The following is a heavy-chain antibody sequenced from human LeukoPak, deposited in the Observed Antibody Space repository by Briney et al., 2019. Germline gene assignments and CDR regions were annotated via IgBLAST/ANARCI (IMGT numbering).Heavy chain of an antibody. J-gene: IGHJ4*02. CDR3: VRAGWELDY. V-gene: IGHV3-7*01. CDR2: MKEDGSEK. Sequence: TGGSLRLSCAASGFIFREYWMSWVRQAPGKGLQWVAHMKEDGSEKYYLDSVKGRFTIARDDARTSLYLQMHSLRDEDTALYYCVRAGWELDYWGQGTPVTVSS. D-gene: IGHD4-23*01. CDR1: GFIFREYW.